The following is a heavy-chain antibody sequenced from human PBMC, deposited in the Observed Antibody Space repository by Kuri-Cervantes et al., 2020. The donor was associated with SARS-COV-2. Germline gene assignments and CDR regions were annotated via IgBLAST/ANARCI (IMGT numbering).Heavy chain of an antibody. Sequence: SVKVSCKVSGYTLTELSMHWVRQAPGQGLEWMGGISPFLGTATYAQKFQGRVTITMDESMSTAYLELSSLRSDDTAVYYCARDRSSSSPNVFDIRGQGTMVTVSS. CDR3: ARDRSSSSPNVFDI. D-gene: IGHD3-10*01. J-gene: IGHJ3*02. V-gene: IGHV1-69*16. CDR1: GYTLTELS. CDR2: ISPFLGTA.